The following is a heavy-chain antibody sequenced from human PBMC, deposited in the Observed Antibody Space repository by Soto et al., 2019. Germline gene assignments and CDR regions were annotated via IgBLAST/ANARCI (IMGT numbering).Heavy chain of an antibody. Sequence: QVQLQESGPGLVKPSQTLSLTCTVSGGSISTGGYYWSWIRQHPGKGLEWIGYIYYSGSTDYNPSLKSXVXXXXXTSXXQXSXKLSSVTAADTAVYYCAREPLTWGQGTLVTVSS. CDR3: AREPLT. V-gene: IGHV4-31*03. CDR2: IYYSGST. J-gene: IGHJ4*02. CDR1: GGSISTGGYY.